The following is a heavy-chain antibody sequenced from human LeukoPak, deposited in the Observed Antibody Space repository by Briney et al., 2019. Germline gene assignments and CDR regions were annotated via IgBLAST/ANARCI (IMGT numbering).Heavy chain of an antibody. J-gene: IGHJ6*03. Sequence: PSETLSLTCTVSGGSISSSSYYWGWIRQPPGKGLEWIGSIYYSGGTYYNPSLKSRVTISVDTSKNQFSLKLSSVTAADTAVYYCARGLLAAASPYYYYMDVWGKGTTVTVSS. CDR2: IYYSGGT. V-gene: IGHV4-39*07. D-gene: IGHD6-13*01. CDR1: GGSISSSSYY. CDR3: ARGLLAAASPYYYYMDV.